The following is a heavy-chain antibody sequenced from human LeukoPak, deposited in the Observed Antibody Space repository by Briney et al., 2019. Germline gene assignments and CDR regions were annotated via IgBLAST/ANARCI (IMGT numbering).Heavy chain of an antibody. CDR2: ISWSSGSI. J-gene: IGHJ4*02. Sequence: GGSLRLSCAASGFTFDDYAMHWVRQAPGKGLEWVSGISWSSGSIGYADSVKGRFTISRDNAKNSLYLQMNSLRAEDTALYYCAKARRGYSYGYSGYFDYWGQGTLVTVSS. CDR1: GFTFDDYA. D-gene: IGHD5-18*01. V-gene: IGHV3-9*01. CDR3: AKARRGYSYGYSGYFDY.